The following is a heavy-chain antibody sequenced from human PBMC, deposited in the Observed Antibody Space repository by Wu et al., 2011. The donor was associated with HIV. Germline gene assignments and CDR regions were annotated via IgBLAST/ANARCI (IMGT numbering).Heavy chain of an antibody. J-gene: IGHJ5*02. V-gene: IGHV1-2*02. CDR3: AREISGGVALWFDP. CDR1: GYTFTGYY. D-gene: IGHD2-15*01. Sequence: QVQLVQSGAEVKKPGASVQVSCKASGYTFTGYYIHWVRQAPGQGLEWMGWINPNSGATNYAQKFQGRVTMTRDTSISTAYMELSRLTSDDTAVYYCAREISGGVALWFDPWGQGTLVTVSS. CDR2: INPNSGAT.